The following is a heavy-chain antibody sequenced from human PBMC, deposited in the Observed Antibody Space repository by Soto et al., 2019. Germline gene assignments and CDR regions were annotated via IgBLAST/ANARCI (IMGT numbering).Heavy chain of an antibody. J-gene: IGHJ6*02. CDR3: ARDEEDSSGWLYYYYYGMDV. D-gene: IGHD6-19*01. V-gene: IGHV1-2*02. Sequence: GASVKVSCKASGYTFTGYYMHWVRQAPGQGLEWMGWINPNSGGTNYAQKFQGRVTMTRDTSISTAYMELSRLRSDDTAVYYCARDEEDSSGWLYYYYYGMDVWGQGTTVTVSS. CDR2: INPNSGGT. CDR1: GYTFTGYY.